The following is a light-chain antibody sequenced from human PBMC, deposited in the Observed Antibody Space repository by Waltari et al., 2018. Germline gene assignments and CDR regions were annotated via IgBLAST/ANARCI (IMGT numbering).Light chain of an antibody. Sequence: QSALTQPASVFGSLGQSVTISCTGTATDIGGYDYVSWYQKHSDKAPKLLVFAVSNRPSESSARFSASKAGNTASLSISGLQTEDEADYHCTSYTSKNTFIFGGGTRLTVL. J-gene: IGLJ2*01. CDR2: AVS. CDR1: ATDIGGYDY. V-gene: IGLV2-14*03. CDR3: TSYTSKNTFI.